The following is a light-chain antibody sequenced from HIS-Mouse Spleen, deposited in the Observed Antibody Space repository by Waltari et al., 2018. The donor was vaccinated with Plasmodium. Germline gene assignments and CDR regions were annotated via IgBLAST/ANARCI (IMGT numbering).Light chain of an antibody. J-gene: IGKJ3*01. CDR1: PSVSSN. Sequence: EIVMTQSPATLSVSPGERATLACRASPSVSSNLAWYQQKPGQAPRLLIYGAFTRATGIPARFSGSGSGTEFTLTISSLQSEDFAVYDCQQYNNWSFTFGPGTKVDIK. CDR3: QQYNNWSFT. V-gene: IGKV3-15*01. CDR2: GAF.